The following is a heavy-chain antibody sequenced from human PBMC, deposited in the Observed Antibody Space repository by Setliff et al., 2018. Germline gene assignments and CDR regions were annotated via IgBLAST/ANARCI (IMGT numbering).Heavy chain of an antibody. CDR1: GFTSSTYA. D-gene: IGHD6-19*01. CDR2: ISSSSSYI. CDR3: ASASSVAGLTTDY. Sequence: PGGSLRLSCAASGFTSSTYAMSWVRQAPGKGLEWVSSISSSSSYIYYADSVKGRFTISRDNAKNSLYLQMNSLRAEDTAVYYCASASSVAGLTTDYWGQGTLVTVSS. J-gene: IGHJ4*02. V-gene: IGHV3-21*01.